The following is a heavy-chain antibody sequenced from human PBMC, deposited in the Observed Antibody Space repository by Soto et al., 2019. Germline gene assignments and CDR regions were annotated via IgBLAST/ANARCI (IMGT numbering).Heavy chain of an antibody. CDR3: AKGPSTIFGVVIVAGMDV. D-gene: IGHD3-3*01. V-gene: IGHV3-23*01. CDR2: ISGSGGST. Sequence: GGSLRLSCAASGFTFSSYAMSWVRQAPGKGLEWVSAISGSGGSTYYADSVKGRLTISRDNSKNTLYLQMNSLRAEDTAVYYCAKGPSTIFGVVIVAGMDVWGQGTTVTVSS. J-gene: IGHJ6*02. CDR1: GFTFSSYA.